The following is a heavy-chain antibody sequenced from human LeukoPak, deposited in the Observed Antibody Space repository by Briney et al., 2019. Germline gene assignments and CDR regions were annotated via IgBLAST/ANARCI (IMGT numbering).Heavy chain of an antibody. V-gene: IGHV3-30*02. Sequence: GGSLRLSCGASGFNFGSYGMYWGRQAPAKGLGCLTFVKYDGSRKYYADSVKGRFTVSKENSKNTLYLQMSSLTVEDTAIYYCAKEKYNFGYFEYWGQGILVTVSS. CDR3: AKEKYNFGYFEY. CDR2: VKYDGSRK. CDR1: GFNFGSYG. J-gene: IGHJ4*02. D-gene: IGHD1-1*01.